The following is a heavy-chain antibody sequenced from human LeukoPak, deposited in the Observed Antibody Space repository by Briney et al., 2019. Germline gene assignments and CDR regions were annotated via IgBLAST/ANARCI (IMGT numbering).Heavy chain of an antibody. CDR1: GFTFSNYG. CDR3: ARHLSGITGYTYGRGIDY. CDR2: ISGSGDNSGSGDNT. V-gene: IGHV3-23*01. D-gene: IGHD5-18*01. J-gene: IGHJ4*02. Sequence: GGSLRLSCAASGFTFSNYGMSWVRQAPGKGLECVSRISGSGDNSGSGDNTYYADSVKGRFTISRDDSKNTLYLQMNSLGAEDTAVYYCARHLSGITGYTYGRGIDYWGQGTLLTVSS.